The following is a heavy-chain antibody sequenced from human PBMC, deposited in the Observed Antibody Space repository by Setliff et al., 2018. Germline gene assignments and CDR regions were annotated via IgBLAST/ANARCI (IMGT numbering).Heavy chain of an antibody. Sequence: GGSLRLSCAASGFIFDDYAMHWVRQAPGKGLEWVSGIRAGSDNIAYADSVKGRFTISRDNAKNSLYLQFDSLRPDDTAFYYCARGHCTTISCFFDHWGQGIMVTVSS. J-gene: IGHJ4*02. V-gene: IGHV3-9*01. CDR3: ARGHCTTISCFFDH. CDR2: IRAGSDNI. CDR1: GFIFDDYA. D-gene: IGHD2-8*01.